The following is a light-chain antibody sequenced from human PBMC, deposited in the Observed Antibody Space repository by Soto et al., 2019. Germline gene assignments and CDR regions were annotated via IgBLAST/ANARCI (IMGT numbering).Light chain of an antibody. J-gene: IGKJ1*01. V-gene: IGKV1-39*01. CDR2: VAS. CDR3: QQTYRTPRT. Sequence: DIQMTQSPSSLSASVGDRVTITCRASQSIATYLNWYQQNSGNAPNLLIYVASTLQSGVPSRFSGSGSGTDFTLTISSLQPEDFATYYCQQTYRTPRTFGQGTKVYIK. CDR1: QSIATY.